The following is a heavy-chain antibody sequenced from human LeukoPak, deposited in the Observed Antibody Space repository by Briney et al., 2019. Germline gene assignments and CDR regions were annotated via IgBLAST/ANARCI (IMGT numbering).Heavy chain of an antibody. Sequence: GGSLRLSCAASGFTVSSNYMSWVRQAPGKGLEWVSVIYSGGSTYYADSVKGRFTISRHNSKNSLYLQMNSLRAEDTAVYYCARDGEPYYDFWSGYYPSYYFDYWGQGTLVTVSS. D-gene: IGHD3-3*01. J-gene: IGHJ4*02. V-gene: IGHV3-66*01. CDR3: ARDGEPYYDFWSGYYPSYYFDY. CDR1: GFTVSSNY. CDR2: IYSGGST.